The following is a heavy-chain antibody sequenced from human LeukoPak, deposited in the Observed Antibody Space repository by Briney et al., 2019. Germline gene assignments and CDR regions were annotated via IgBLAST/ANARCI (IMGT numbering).Heavy chain of an antibody. CDR2: ISGSGGST. CDR3: AKDRWEQYYYYYYMDV. V-gene: IGHV3-23*01. D-gene: IGHD1-26*01. Sequence: GGSLRLSCAASGFTFSSYAMSWVRQAPGKGLEWVSAISGSGGSTYYADSVKGRFTISRDNSKNTLYLQMNSLRAEDTAVYCCAKDRWEQYYYYYYMDVWGKGTTVTVSS. CDR1: GFTFSSYA. J-gene: IGHJ6*03.